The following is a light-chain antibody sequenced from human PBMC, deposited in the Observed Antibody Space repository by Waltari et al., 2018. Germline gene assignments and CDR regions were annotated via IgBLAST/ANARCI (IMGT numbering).Light chain of an antibody. V-gene: IGKV1-12*01. Sequence: DIQMTQSPSSVSASVGDRVTITCRASQDISSWLSWYQQKPGSAPKLLIYAASSLQSGVPSRFSGSGSGTDFTLTISSLQPEDFATYYCQQSNNFPLTFGGGTKVEVK. CDR1: QDISSW. J-gene: IGKJ4*01. CDR2: AAS. CDR3: QQSNNFPLT.